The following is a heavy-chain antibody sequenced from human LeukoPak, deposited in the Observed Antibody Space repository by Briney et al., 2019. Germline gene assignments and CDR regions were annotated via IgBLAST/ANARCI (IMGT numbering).Heavy chain of an antibody. CDR1: GGSISSHY. V-gene: IGHV4-59*08. CDR2: IYYSGST. J-gene: IGHJ4*02. D-gene: IGHD3-10*01. CDR3: ARHGSSYSFDY. Sequence: SETLSLTCTVSGGSISSHYWSWIRQPPGKGLEWIGYIYYSGSTKFNPSLKSRVTISVDTSKNQFSLRLSSLTAADTAVYYCARHGSSYSFDYWGQGTLVTVSS.